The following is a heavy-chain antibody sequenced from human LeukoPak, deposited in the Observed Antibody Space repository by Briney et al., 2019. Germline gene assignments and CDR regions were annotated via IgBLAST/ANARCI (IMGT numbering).Heavy chain of an antibody. Sequence: SETLSLTCAVYGGSFSGYHWSWIRQPPGKGLEWIGEINHSGSTNYNPSLKSRVTISVDTSKNQFSLKLSSVTAADTAVYYCARKRIGYCSSTSCPRHWFDPWGQGTLVTVSS. CDR3: ARKRIGYCSSTSCPRHWFDP. CDR2: INHSGST. D-gene: IGHD2-2*01. CDR1: GGSFSGYH. V-gene: IGHV4-34*01. J-gene: IGHJ5*02.